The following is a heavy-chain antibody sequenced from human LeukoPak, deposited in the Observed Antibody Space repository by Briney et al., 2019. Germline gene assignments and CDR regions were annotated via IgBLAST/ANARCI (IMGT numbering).Heavy chain of an antibody. Sequence: SETLSLTCTVSGGSISSGSYYWSWIRQPAGKGLEWIGRIHTSGTTNYNPSLKSRVTISIDTSKNQFSLNLSSVTAADTAMYYCAMSPGAMYFDYWGQGTLVTVSS. CDR1: GGSISSGSYY. J-gene: IGHJ4*02. V-gene: IGHV4-61*02. CDR3: AMSPGAMYFDY. D-gene: IGHD2-2*01. CDR2: IHTSGTT.